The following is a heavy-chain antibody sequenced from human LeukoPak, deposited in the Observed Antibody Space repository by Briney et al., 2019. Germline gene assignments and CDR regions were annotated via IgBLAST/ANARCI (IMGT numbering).Heavy chain of an antibody. CDR3: ARDLGDWYSSGFDD. CDR1: GFAIRGYW. J-gene: IGHJ4*02. Sequence: PGGSLRLSCAASGFAIRGYWMSWVRQAPGKGLEWVSHISRDGSTVYYRDSVKGRFTISRGNVKNSLYLHMNSLRVEDTGVYYCARDLGDWYSSGFDDWGQGSLVIVSS. D-gene: IGHD3-10*01. V-gene: IGHV3-48*04. CDR2: ISRDGSTV.